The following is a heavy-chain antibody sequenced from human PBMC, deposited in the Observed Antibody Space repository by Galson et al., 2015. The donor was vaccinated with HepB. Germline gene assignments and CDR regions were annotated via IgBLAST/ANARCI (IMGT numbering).Heavy chain of an antibody. V-gene: IGHV3-23*01. CDR1: GFIFDNYA. Sequence: SLRLSCAASGFIFDNYAMSWVRQAPGKGLEWISAISGSGGGARYADSVKGRFTISRDNSKNTLNLHMSGLRVEDTALYYCAKAPVEHQLLSPLRVDPWGQGTLVTVSS. D-gene: IGHD2-2*01. CDR3: AKAPVEHQLLSPLRVDP. CDR2: ISGSGGGA. J-gene: IGHJ5*02.